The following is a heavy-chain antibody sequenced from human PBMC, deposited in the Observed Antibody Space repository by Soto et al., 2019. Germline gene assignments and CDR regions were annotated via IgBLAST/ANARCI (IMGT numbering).Heavy chain of an antibody. Sequence: ASVKVSCKASGYTFTSYGISWVRQAPGQGLEWMGWISAYNGNTNYAQKLQGRVTMATDTSTSTAYMELRSLRSDDTAVYYCARRPGVDYYYYYGMDVWGQGTTVTVSS. CDR1: GYTFTSYG. V-gene: IGHV1-18*01. CDR3: ARRPGVDYYYYYGMDV. D-gene: IGHD2-21*01. J-gene: IGHJ6*02. CDR2: ISAYNGNT.